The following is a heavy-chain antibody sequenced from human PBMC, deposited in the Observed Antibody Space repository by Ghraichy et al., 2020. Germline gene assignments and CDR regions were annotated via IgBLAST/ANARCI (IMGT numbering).Heavy chain of an antibody. CDR2: IYYSGST. V-gene: IGHV4-59*01. CDR3: ARESGSGWPPDYYYGVDV. CDR1: GGSISSDY. J-gene: IGHJ6*02. Sequence: SETLSLTCTVSGGSISSDYWSWIRQPPGKGLEWIGYIYYSGSTNYNPSLKSRVSISVDTSKNQFSLKLSSVTATDTAVYYCARESGSGWPPDYYYGVDVWGQGTTVTVSS. D-gene: IGHD6-19*01.